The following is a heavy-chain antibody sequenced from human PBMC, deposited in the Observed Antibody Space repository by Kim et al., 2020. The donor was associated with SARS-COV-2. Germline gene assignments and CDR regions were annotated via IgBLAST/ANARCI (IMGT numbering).Heavy chain of an antibody. V-gene: IGHV3-48*02. CDR1: GFTFSSYS. CDR2: ISSGSGTI. D-gene: IGHD3-10*01. CDR3: ARSLTLNVITMGLDS. Sequence: GGSLRLSCAASGFTFSSYSMNWVRQAPGKGLEWVSYISSGSGTIYYADSVKGRFTVSRDNAKNSLYLQMDSLRDEDTAVYYCARSLTLNVITMGLDSWGQGSLVTVSS. J-gene: IGHJ4*02.